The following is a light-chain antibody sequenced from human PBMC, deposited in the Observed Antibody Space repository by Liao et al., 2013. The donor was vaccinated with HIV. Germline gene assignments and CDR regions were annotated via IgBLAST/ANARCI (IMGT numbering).Light chain of an antibody. CDR2: YDS. CDR3: QVWDSSSDHYV. J-gene: IGLJ1*01. CDR1: NLASQS. Sequence: SYALTQPPAVSLAPGKTATITCEGVNLASQSVHWYQQRPGQAPVVVMYYDSDRPSGVPERFSGSNSGNTATLTISRVEAGDEADYYCQVWDSSSDHYVFGTGTKVTVL. V-gene: IGLV3-21*04.